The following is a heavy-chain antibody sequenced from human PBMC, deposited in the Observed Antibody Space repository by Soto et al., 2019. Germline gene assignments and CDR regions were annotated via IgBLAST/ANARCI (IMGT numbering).Heavy chain of an antibody. D-gene: IGHD1-7*01. Sequence: ASVKVSCKASGYTFTSYGISWVRQAPGQGLEWMGWISAYNGNTNYAQKLQGRVTMTTDTSTSTAYMELRSLRSDDTAMYYCARARRITGTTHGNWFDPWGQGTLVTVSS. V-gene: IGHV1-18*01. CDR1: GYTFTSYG. CDR2: ISAYNGNT. J-gene: IGHJ5*02. CDR3: ARARRITGTTHGNWFDP.